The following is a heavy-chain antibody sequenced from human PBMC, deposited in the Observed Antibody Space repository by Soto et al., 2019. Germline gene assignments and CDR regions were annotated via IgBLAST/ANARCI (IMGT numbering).Heavy chain of an antibody. CDR2: ISYDGSNK. CDR3: VRWSPNSDLYYYGMDV. J-gene: IGHJ6*02. D-gene: IGHD3-3*01. CDR1: GFTFSSYA. V-gene: IGHV3-30-3*01. Sequence: QVQLVESGGGVVQPGRSLRLSCAASGFTFSSYAMHWVRQAPGKGLEWVAVISYDGSNKYYADSVKGRFTISRDNSKNTLYLQMNSLRAEDTAVYYCVRWSPNSDLYYYGMDVWGQGTTVTVSS.